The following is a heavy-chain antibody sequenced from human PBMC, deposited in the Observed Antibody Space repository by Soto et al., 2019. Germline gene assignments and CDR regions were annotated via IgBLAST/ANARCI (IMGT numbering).Heavy chain of an antibody. D-gene: IGHD3-10*01. Sequence: PSETLSLTCAVYGESFSGHFWSWIRQSPGKGLEWIGEINDSGSTNKNPSLKSRVSTSVDTSKNHFSLNLRSLTAADTAVYYCARGRSYYGSGNYAPNSHWFDAWGQGTLVTVSS. CDR2: INDSGST. J-gene: IGHJ5*02. CDR1: GESFSGHF. CDR3: ARGRSYYGSGNYAPNSHWFDA. V-gene: IGHV4-34*01.